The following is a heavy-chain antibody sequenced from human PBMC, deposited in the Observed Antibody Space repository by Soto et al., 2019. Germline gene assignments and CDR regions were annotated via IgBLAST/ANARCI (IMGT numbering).Heavy chain of an antibody. CDR3: AGDFQGAGAWLGP. CDR1: GYTFSNYG. V-gene: IGHV1-18*01. D-gene: IGHD3-10*01. CDR2: ISLYSDGK. J-gene: IGHJ5*02. Sequence: ASVKVSCKTSGYTFSNYGITWVRQAPGQPLEWLGWISLYSDGKNYAQKFQGRVSMTTDTSTTTAYLELRSPRSDDTADYYCAGDFQGAGAWLGPRARGTRVTVS.